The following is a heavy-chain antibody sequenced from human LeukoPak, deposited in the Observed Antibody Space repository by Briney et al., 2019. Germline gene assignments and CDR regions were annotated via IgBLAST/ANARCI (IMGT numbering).Heavy chain of an antibody. CDR2: INPSGGST. J-gene: IGHJ6*02. D-gene: IGHD3-10*01. V-gene: IGHV1-46*01. CDR1: GYTFTSYY. Sequence: ASVKVSCKSSGYTFTSYYMHWVRQAPGQGLEWMGIINPSGGSTSYAQKFQGRVTMTRDTSTSTVYMELSSLRSEGTAVYYCARDVTMVRGVINYGMDVWGQGTTVTVSS. CDR3: ARDVTMVRGVINYGMDV.